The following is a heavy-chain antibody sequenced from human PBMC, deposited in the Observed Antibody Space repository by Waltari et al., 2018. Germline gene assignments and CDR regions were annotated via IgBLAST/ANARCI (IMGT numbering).Heavy chain of an antibody. Sequence: QVQLVQSGAEVKKPGASVKVSCKVSGYTLTELSMHWVRQAPGKGLEWMGGFDPEDGETIYAQKCQGRVTMTEDASTDTAYMELSGLRSEDTAVYYCATALYSYGYDWYFDLWGRGTLVTVSS. V-gene: IGHV1-24*01. CDR3: ATALYSYGYDWYFDL. J-gene: IGHJ2*01. D-gene: IGHD5-18*01. CDR1: GYTLTELS. CDR2: FDPEDGET.